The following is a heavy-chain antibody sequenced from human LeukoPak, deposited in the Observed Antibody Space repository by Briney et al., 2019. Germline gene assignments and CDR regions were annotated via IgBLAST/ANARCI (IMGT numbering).Heavy chain of an antibody. CDR1: GGTFSSYA. CDR2: IIPIFGTA. CDR3: ASLGWLLHRSYDY. D-gene: IGHD3-22*01. Sequence: SVKVSCKASGGTFSSYAISWVRQAPGQGLEWMGGIIPIFGTANYAQKFQGRVTITADESTSTAYMELSSLRSEDTAVYYCASLGWLLHRSYDYWGQGTLVTVSP. J-gene: IGHJ4*02. V-gene: IGHV1-69*13.